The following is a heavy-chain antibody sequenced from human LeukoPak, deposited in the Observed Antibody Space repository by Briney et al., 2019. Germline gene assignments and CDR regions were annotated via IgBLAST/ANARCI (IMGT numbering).Heavy chain of an antibody. CDR2: INPNSGGT. D-gene: IGHD3-3*01. CDR3: ARDPYYDFWGGVFDP. CDR1: GYTFTGYY. J-gene: IGHJ5*02. Sequence: ASVKVSCKASGYTFTGYYMHWVRQAPGQGLEWMGWINPNSGGTNYAQKFQGRVTMTRDTSISTAYMELSRLRSDDTAVYYCARDPYYDFWGGVFDPWGQGTLVTVSS. V-gene: IGHV1-2*02.